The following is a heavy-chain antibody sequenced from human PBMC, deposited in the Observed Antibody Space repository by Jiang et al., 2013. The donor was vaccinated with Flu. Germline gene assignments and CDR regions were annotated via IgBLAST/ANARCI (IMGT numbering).Heavy chain of an antibody. CDR1: GDSVSSNSAA. V-gene: IGHV6-1*01. CDR2: TYCRSKCYN. J-gene: IGHJ4*02. D-gene: IGHD1-1*01. Sequence: LSLTCAISGDSVSSNSAAWNWIRQSPSRGLEWLGRTYCRSKCYNDYAESVKSRITIHPDTSKNQFSLQLNSVTPEDTAVYYCARGNSGTTVSLFGSWGQGTLVTVSS. CDR3: ARGNSGTTVSLFGS.